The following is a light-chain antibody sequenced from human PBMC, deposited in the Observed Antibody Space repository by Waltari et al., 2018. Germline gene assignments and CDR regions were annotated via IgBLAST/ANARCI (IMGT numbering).Light chain of an antibody. CDR2: GAS. CDR1: QSISSN. V-gene: IGKV3-15*01. Sequence: EILMTQSPATLSVSPGERATLSCRASQSISSNLAWYQQKPGQPPRLLIYGASTRATSIPARFSGSGAGTEFTLTISSLQSEDFVVYYCQQYNKWPLTFGGGTKVEIK. J-gene: IGKJ4*01. CDR3: QQYNKWPLT.